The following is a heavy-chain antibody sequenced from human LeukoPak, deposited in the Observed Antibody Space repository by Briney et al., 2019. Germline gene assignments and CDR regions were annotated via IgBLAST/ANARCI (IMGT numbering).Heavy chain of an antibody. CDR3: ARVGLRYFDWLYWFDP. Sequence: PSETLSLTCTVSGYSISSGYYWGWIRQPPGKGLEWIGSIYHSGSTYYNPSLKSRVTISVDTSKNQFSLKLSSVTAADTAVYYCARVGLRYFDWLYWFDPWGQGTLVTVSS. J-gene: IGHJ5*02. D-gene: IGHD3-9*01. CDR2: IYHSGST. V-gene: IGHV4-38-2*02. CDR1: GYSISSGYY.